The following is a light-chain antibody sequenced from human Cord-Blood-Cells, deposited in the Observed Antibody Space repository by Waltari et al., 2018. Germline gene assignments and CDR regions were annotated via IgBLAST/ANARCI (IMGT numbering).Light chain of an antibody. CDR3: SSYTSSSTPWV. J-gene: IGLJ3*02. Sequence: QSALTQPAPVSGSPGQSLTISCPGTSSDVGGYNYVSWYQQHPGKAPKLMIYDVSNRPSGVSNRFSGSKSGNTASLTISGLQAEDEADYYCSSYTSSSTPWVFGGGTKLTVL. CDR2: DVS. V-gene: IGLV2-14*01. CDR1: SSDVGGYNY.